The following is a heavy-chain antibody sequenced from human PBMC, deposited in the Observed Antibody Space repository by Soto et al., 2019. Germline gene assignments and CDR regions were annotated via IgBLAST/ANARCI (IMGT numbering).Heavy chain of an antibody. CDR1: GFDFSSYA. CDR2: ITYTGDTT. Sequence: DVYLLESGGTLVQPGGSLRLSCAASGFDFSSYAMTWVRQAPGKGLEWVSGITYTGDTTYYADYVKGRFTISRDNYRNTLYLQMNSLRADDSAMYFCAKDWPGTSSVTSDYWGQGTLVTVSS. J-gene: IGHJ4*02. D-gene: IGHD4-17*01. CDR3: AKDWPGTSSVTSDY. V-gene: IGHV3-23*01.